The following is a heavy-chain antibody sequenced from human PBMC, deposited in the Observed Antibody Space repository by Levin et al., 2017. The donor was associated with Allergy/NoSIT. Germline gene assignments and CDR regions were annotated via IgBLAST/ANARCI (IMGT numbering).Heavy chain of an antibody. CDR3: ARSWHDSSGFDY. D-gene: IGHD3-22*01. Sequence: GESLKISCAASGFTFSDYYMSWIRQAPGKGLEWVSYISSSGSSIYHADSVKGRFTISRDNAKNSLYLQMNSLRAEDTAVYYCARSWHDSSGFDYWGQGTLVTVSS. V-gene: IGHV3-11*01. J-gene: IGHJ4*02. CDR2: ISSSGSSI. CDR1: GFTFSDYY.